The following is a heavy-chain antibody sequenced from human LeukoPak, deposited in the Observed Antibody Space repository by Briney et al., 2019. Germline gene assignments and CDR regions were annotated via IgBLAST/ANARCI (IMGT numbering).Heavy chain of an antibody. J-gene: IGHJ3*02. CDR2: VSPYNGNT. CDR1: GYTFTDYD. Sequence: ASVRVSCKTSGYTFTDYDITWVRQAPGQGLEWMGRVSPYNGNTYYSQRFQDRVTITKDTSTGTVYMDLRNLRTDDTAMYYCARVRSITIFGVASDDAFDIWGQGTMVTVSS. D-gene: IGHD3-3*01. V-gene: IGHV1-18*01. CDR3: ARVRSITIFGVASDDAFDI.